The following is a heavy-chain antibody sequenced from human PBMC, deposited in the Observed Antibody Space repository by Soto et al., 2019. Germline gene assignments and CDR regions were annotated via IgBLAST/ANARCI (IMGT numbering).Heavy chain of an antibody. J-gene: IGHJ5*02. CDR1: GFTFSNYA. D-gene: IGHD2-21*01. V-gene: IGHV3-30-3*01. Sequence: QEQLEESGGGVVQPGKSLRLSCAASGFTFSNYAMHWVRQAPGKGLDWIGLISYDGSRKYYTDSVKGRITISRDNSRNTLYLHMNSLTTEDTALYFCARGPDGDFDVGSLDLWGRGTLFTVSS. CDR2: ISYDGSRK. CDR3: ARGPDGDFDVGSLDL.